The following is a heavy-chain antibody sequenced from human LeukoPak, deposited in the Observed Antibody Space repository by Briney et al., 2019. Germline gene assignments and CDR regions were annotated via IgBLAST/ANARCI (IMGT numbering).Heavy chain of an antibody. CDR2: IIPIFGTA. CDR1: GGTFSSYA. V-gene: IGHV1-69*13. Sequence: SVKVSCKASGGTFSSYAIGWVRQAPGQGLEWMGGIIPIFGTANYAQKFQGRVTITADESTSTAYMELSSLRSEDTAVYYCAITGAYSSGWYRRYFDYWGQGTLVTVSS. D-gene: IGHD6-19*01. J-gene: IGHJ4*02. CDR3: AITGAYSSGWYRRYFDY.